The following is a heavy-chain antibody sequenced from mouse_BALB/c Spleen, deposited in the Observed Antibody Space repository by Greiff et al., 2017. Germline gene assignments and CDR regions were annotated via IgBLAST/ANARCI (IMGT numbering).Heavy chain of an antibody. V-gene: IGHV1-14*01. CDR2: INPYNDGT. D-gene: IGHD1-2*01. Sequence: EVQLQQSGPELVKPGASVKMSCKASGYTFTSYVMHWVKQKPGQGLEWIGYINPYNDGTKYNEKFKGKATLTSDKSSSTAYMELSSLTSEDAAVYYCARGAATTCMDYWGQGTSVTVSA. J-gene: IGHJ4*01. CDR1: GYTFTSYV. CDR3: ARGAATTCMDY.